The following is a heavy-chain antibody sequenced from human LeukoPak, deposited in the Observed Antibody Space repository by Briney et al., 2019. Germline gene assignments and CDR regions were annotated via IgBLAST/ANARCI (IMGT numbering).Heavy chain of an antibody. D-gene: IGHD3-16*02. Sequence: ASVKLSCKASGGTFSSYAISWVRQAPGQGLEWMGWINPNNGGTNYAQKFQGRVTMTRDTPISTAYMELSRLRSDDTAVYYCARVDNTFGGLIGNAVDYWGQGTLVTVSS. J-gene: IGHJ4*02. CDR3: ARVDNTFGGLIGNAVDY. CDR1: GGTFSSYA. CDR2: INPNNGGT. V-gene: IGHV1-2*02.